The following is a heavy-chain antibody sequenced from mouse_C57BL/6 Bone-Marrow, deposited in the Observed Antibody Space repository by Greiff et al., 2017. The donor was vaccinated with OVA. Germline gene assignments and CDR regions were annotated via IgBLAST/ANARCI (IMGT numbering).Heavy chain of an antibody. CDR3: ARAGALYYGNSDAMDY. J-gene: IGHJ4*01. V-gene: IGHV1-81*01. CDR2: IYPRSGNT. D-gene: IGHD2-1*01. CDR1: GYTFTSYG. Sequence: QVQLKESGAELARPGASVKLSCKASGYTFTSYGISWVKQRTGQGLEWIGEIYPRSGNTYYNEKFKGKATLTADKSSSTAYMELRSLTSEDSAVYFCARAGALYYGNSDAMDYWGQGTSVTVSS.